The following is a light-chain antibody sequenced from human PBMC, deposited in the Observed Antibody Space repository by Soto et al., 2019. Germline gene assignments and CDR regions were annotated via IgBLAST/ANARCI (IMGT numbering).Light chain of an antibody. CDR3: SSYTSSSPVV. J-gene: IGLJ2*01. CDR1: SIDVGGYNY. V-gene: IGLV2-14*01. Sequence: QSALTQPASVSGSPGQSITISCTGTSIDVGGYNYVSWYQQHPGKAPKLMIYDVSNRPSGVSNRFSCSKSGNTASLTISGLQAEDEADYYCSSYTSSSPVVFGGGTKLTVL. CDR2: DVS.